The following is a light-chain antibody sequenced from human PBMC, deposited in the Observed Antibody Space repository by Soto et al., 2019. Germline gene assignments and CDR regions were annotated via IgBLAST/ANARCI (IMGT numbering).Light chain of an antibody. CDR3: QQHSDWPIT. CDR1: QSVSRY. V-gene: IGKV3-11*01. Sequence: EIVLTQFPATLSLSPGERATLSCRASQSVSRYLAWYQQKPGQAPRLLIYDVSTRATGIPARFSGSGSGTDCTLTITSLEPEDVAVYAGQQHSDWPITFGQGTRLEIK. CDR2: DVS. J-gene: IGKJ5*01.